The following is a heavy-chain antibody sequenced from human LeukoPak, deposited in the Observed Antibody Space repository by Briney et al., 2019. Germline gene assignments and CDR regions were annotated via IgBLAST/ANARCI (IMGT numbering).Heavy chain of an antibody. V-gene: IGHV3-7*04. J-gene: IGHJ4*02. Sequence: GGSLRLSCVASGFTFSSYWMSGVRQAPGKGLEWVANIKQDGSEKYYVDSEKGRFTISRDNAKNSLYLQMNSLRAEDTAVYYCARESSSSSPYYWGQGTLVTVSS. CDR1: GFTFSSYW. D-gene: IGHD2-2*01. CDR3: ARESSSSSPYY. CDR2: IKQDGSEK.